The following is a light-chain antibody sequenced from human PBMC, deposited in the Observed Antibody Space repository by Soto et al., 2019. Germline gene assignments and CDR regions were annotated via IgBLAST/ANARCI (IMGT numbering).Light chain of an antibody. V-gene: IGLV1-47*01. CDR1: SSNIGSNF. J-gene: IGLJ3*02. Sequence: QAVVTQPPSAXXXPGQRVTISCSGSSSNIGSNFVYWYQQFPGTAPKLLIYRNNQRPSGVPDRFSGSKSGTSASLAISGLPSEDEADYYCAAWDDSLSGWVFGGGTKVTVL. CDR2: RNN. CDR3: AAWDDSLSGWV.